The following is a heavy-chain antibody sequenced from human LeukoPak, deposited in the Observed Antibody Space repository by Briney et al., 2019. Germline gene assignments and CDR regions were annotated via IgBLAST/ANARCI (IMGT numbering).Heavy chain of an antibody. Sequence: AGSLRLSCAASGFTFSSYWMSWVRRAPGKGLEWVANIKQDGSETYYVDSVRGRFTISRDNAKNSLYLQMHSLRAEDTAVYYCARDVWGAYRVDYFDYWGQGTLVTVSS. CDR2: IKQDGSET. J-gene: IGHJ4*02. V-gene: IGHV3-7*01. CDR1: GFTFSSYW. D-gene: IGHD3-16*01. CDR3: ARDVWGAYRVDYFDY.